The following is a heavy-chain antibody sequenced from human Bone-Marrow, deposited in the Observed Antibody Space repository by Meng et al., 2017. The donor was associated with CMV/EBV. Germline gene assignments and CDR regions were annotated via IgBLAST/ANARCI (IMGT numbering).Heavy chain of an antibody. CDR1: GFTFDDYA. CDR3: ARVLRANAPDY. CDR2: ISWNSGSI. V-gene: IGHV3-9*01. Sequence: SLKISCAASGFTFDDYAMHWVRQAPGKGLEWVSGISWNSGSIGYADSVKGRFTISRDNAKNSLYLQMNSLRAEDTAVYYCARVLRANAPDYWGQGTLATVSS. J-gene: IGHJ4*02. D-gene: IGHD4/OR15-4a*01.